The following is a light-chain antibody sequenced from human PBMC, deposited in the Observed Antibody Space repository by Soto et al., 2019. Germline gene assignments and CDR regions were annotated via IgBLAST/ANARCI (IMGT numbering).Light chain of an antibody. Sequence: QLVLTQPASVSGSPGQSVTISCTGTSSDIGRYKFVSWFQQHPGKAPKLLIFEGTNRPSGVSNRFSGSKSGNTASLTISGLQAEDEAIYFCSSSTNTTTLVIFGGGTKLTVL. CDR3: SSSTNTTTLVI. CDR1: SSDIGRYKF. CDR2: EGT. J-gene: IGLJ2*01. V-gene: IGLV2-14*01.